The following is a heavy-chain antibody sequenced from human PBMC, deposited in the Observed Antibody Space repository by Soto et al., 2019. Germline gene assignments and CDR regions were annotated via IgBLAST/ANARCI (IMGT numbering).Heavy chain of an antibody. CDR1: GFTFRSYS. D-gene: IGHD3-3*01. J-gene: IGHJ6*02. CDR3: ARDRHYDFWSGYYSPYGMDF. Sequence: GGSLRLSCAASGFTFRSYSMNWVRQAPGKGLEWVSSISSSSTYIYYADSMKGRFTISRDNAKNSLYLQMNSLRAEDTAVYYCARDRHYDFWSGYYSPYGMDFWGQGTTVTVSS. CDR2: ISSSSTYI. V-gene: IGHV3-21*01.